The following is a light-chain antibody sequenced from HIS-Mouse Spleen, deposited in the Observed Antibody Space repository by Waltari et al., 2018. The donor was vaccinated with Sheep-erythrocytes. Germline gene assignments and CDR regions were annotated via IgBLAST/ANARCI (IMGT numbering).Light chain of an antibody. CDR1: SSDVGGYNY. V-gene: IGLV2-14*01. CDR2: EVR. CDR3: SSYTSSSTQV. Sequence: QSALTQPASVSGSPGQSITISCTGTSSDVGGYNYVSWYQQHPGKAPKLTIYEVRNRPSGVSNRFSGSKSGNTASLTISGLQAEDEADYYCSSYTSSSTQVFGGGTKLTVL. J-gene: IGLJ2*01.